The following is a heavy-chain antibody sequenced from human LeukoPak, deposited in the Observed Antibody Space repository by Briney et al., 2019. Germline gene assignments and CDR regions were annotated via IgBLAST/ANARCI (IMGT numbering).Heavy chain of an antibody. Sequence: KSGGSLRLSCAASGFTFSSYGMNWVRQAPGKGLEWVSSISSSSSYIYYADSVKGRFTISRDNAKNSLYLQMNSLRAEDTAVYYCARDLVDSSGYYYVLAWEFDIWGQGTMVTVSS. J-gene: IGHJ3*02. D-gene: IGHD3-22*01. CDR3: ARDLVDSSGYYYVLAWEFDI. CDR1: GFTFSSYG. V-gene: IGHV3-21*01. CDR2: ISSSSSYI.